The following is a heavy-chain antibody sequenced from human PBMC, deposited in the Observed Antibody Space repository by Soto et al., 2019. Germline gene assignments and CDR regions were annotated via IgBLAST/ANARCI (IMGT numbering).Heavy chain of an antibody. CDR3: ARDTRGITIFGVVITDGMDV. D-gene: IGHD3-3*01. CDR2: IVVGSGNT. CDR1: GFTFTSSA. Sequence: SVKVSCKASGFTFTSSAVQWVRQARGQRLEWIGWIVVGSGNTNYAQKFQGRVTITADKSTSTAYMELSSLRSEDTAVYYCARDTRGITIFGVVITDGMDVWGQGTTVTVSS. J-gene: IGHJ6*02. V-gene: IGHV1-58*01.